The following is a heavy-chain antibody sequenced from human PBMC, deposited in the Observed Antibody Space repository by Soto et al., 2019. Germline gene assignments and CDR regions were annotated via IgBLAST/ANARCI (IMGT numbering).Heavy chain of an antibody. CDR1: GGSFSGYY. D-gene: IGHD3-10*01. CDR3: ASSGSGSYLPWFDP. Sequence: QVQLQQWGAGLLKPSETLSLTCAVYGGSFSGYYWSWIRQPPGKGLEWIGEINHSGSTNYNPSLKSRVTISVDTSKDQFSLKLSSVPAADTAVYYCASSGSGSYLPWFDPWGQGTLVTVSS. CDR2: INHSGST. V-gene: IGHV4-34*01. J-gene: IGHJ5*02.